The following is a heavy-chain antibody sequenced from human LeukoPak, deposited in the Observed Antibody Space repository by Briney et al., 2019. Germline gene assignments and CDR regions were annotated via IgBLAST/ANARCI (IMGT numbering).Heavy chain of an antibody. Sequence: SVKVSCKASGGTFSSYAIGWVRQAPGQGLEWMGGIIPIFGTANYAQKFQGRVTITTDESASTAYMELSSLRSEDTAVYYCARGGIDYDILTGYSWQWFDPWGQGTLVTVSS. CDR1: GGTFSSYA. CDR2: IIPIFGTA. CDR3: ARGGIDYDILTGYSWQWFDP. D-gene: IGHD3-9*01. V-gene: IGHV1-69*05. J-gene: IGHJ5*02.